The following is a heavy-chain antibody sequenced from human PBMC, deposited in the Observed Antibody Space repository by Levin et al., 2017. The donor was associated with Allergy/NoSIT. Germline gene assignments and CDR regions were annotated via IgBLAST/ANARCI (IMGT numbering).Heavy chain of an antibody. Sequence: SCAASGFTFSNAWMSWVRQAPGKGLEWVGRIKTKTEGGTTDYAAPVKGRFTISRDDSKNTLYLQMNSLKTEDTAVYYCTTVSSSWYEGFDYWGQGTLVTVSS. CDR2: IKTKTEGGTT. D-gene: IGHD6-13*01. CDR3: TTVSSSWYEGFDY. J-gene: IGHJ4*02. V-gene: IGHV3-15*01. CDR1: GFTFSNAW.